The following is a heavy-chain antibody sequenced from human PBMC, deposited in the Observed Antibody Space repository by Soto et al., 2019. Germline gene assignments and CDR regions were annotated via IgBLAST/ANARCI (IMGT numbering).Heavy chain of an antibody. V-gene: IGHV3-15*07. D-gene: IGHD3-3*01. CDR1: GFTFSNAW. J-gene: IGHJ4*02. CDR3: TTARLRFLEWLLYGKQWLASIDY. Sequence: GGSLRLSCAASGFTFSNAWMNWVRQAPGKGLEWVGRIKSKTDGGTTDYAAPVKGRFTISRDDSKNTLYLQMNSLKTEDTAVYYCTTARLRFLEWLLYGKQWLASIDYWGQGTLVTVSS. CDR2: IKSKTDGGTT.